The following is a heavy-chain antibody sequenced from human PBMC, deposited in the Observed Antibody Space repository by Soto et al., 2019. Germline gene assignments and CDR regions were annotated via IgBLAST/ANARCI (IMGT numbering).Heavy chain of an antibody. CDR2: IGGSGGNR. CDR3: ARVASDYINSIDH. Sequence: EVQLLESGGDLVQPGGSLRLSCAASGFTFNAYAMTWVRQAPGKGLVWVSAIGGSGGNRYYAASVKGRFTISRDNSKDTLDLQMNRLRVEDTAVYYCARVASDYINSIDHWGQGILVTVSS. D-gene: IGHD4-4*01. J-gene: IGHJ4*02. V-gene: IGHV3-23*01. CDR1: GFTFNAYA.